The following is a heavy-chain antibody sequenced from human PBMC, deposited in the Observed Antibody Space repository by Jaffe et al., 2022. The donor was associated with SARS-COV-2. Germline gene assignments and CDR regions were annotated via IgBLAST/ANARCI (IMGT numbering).Heavy chain of an antibody. CDR2: INHSGGT. CDR1: GGSFSGYY. CDR3: ARGQYGGSGNSYYYGIDV. D-gene: IGHD3-10*01. V-gene: IGHV4-34*01. J-gene: IGHJ6*02. Sequence: QVQLQQWGAGLLKPSETLSLTCAVYGGSFSGYYWSWIRQPPGKGLEWIGEINHSGGTNYNPSLKSRVTISVDTSKNQFSLKLSSVTAADTAVYYCARGQYGGSGNSYYYGIDVWGQGTTVTVSS.